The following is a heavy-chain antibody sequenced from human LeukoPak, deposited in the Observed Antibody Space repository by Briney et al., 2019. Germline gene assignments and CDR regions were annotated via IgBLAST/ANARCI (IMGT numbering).Heavy chain of an antibody. CDR2: INSDGSGT. V-gene: IGHV3-74*01. J-gene: IGHJ4*02. Sequence: PGGSLRLSCAASGFTFSSYWMHWVRQTPGKGLVWVSRINSDGSGTVSADPVKGRFTISRDNAMNTLYLQMNSLRAEDTAVYYCARDLRSPSDTNIAIDYWGQGTLVTVSS. CDR1: GFTFSSYW. CDR3: ARDLRSPSDTNIAIDY.